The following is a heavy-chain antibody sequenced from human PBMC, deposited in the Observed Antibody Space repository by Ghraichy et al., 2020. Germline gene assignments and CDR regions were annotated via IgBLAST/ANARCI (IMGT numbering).Heavy chain of an antibody. J-gene: IGHJ2*01. CDR2: INPNSGGT. CDR3: ARKGYGDYWYFDL. CDR1: GYTFTGYY. D-gene: IGHD4-17*01. Sequence: ASVKVSCKASGYTFTGYYMHWVRQAPGQGLEWMGWINPNSGGTNYAQKFQGRVTMTRDTSISTAYMELSRLRSDDTAVYYCARKGYGDYWYFDLWGRGTLVTVSS. V-gene: IGHV1-2*02.